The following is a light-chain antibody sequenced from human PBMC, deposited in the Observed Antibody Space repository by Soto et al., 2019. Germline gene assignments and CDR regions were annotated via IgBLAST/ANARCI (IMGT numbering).Light chain of an antibody. J-gene: IGKJ2*01. V-gene: IGKV1-33*01. Sequence: DIQMTQSPSSLSASVGDRITITCQASQDINNFLNWYQQKPGKAPRLLIYTASNLETGVPSRFSGMESLTVSTLPISTLQPEDIAPYFCQQHLYPPYLFGQGTKLE. CDR3: QQHLYPPYL. CDR2: TAS. CDR1: QDINNF.